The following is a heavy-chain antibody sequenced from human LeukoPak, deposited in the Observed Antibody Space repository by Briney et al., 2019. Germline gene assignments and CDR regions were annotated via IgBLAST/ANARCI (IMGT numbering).Heavy chain of an antibody. Sequence: GGSLRLSCAASGFTFSSYAMSWVRQAPGKGLEWVSAISGSGGSTYYADSVKGRFTISRDNAKNTLYLQMNSLRAEDTAVYYCARDPADYYDSSGFPYYMDVWGKGTTVTVSS. V-gene: IGHV3-23*01. CDR1: GFTFSSYA. J-gene: IGHJ6*03. CDR2: ISGSGGST. CDR3: ARDPADYYDSSGFPYYMDV. D-gene: IGHD3-22*01.